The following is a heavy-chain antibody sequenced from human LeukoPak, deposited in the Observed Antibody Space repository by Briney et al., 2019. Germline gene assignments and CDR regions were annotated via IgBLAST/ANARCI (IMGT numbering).Heavy chain of an antibody. V-gene: IGHV3-23*01. D-gene: IGHD5-12*01. CDR3: ARGPSGYHNT. CDR1: GFTFSDYG. CDR2: ISDGGSIT. Sequence: GGTLRLSCAASGFTFSDYGMSWVRQAPGKGLEWVSTISDGGSITYYADSVKGRFTISRDNSKNTLYLQMNSLRAEDTAVYYCARGPSGYHNTGGQGTLVTVSS. J-gene: IGHJ4*02.